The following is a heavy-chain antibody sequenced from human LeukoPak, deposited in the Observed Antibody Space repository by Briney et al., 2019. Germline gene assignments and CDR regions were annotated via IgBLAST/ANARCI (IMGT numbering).Heavy chain of an antibody. D-gene: IGHD3-10*01. J-gene: IGHJ5*02. CDR1: GYIFTDYA. Sequence: GASVKVSCKASGYIFTDYAMNWVRQAPGQGLEWVGWINTNTGNPTYAQGFIGRFVFSLDTSVSTAYLQISSLKAEDTAVYYCARDSPGSGSYYNVLGGGYNWFDPWGQGTLVTVSS. CDR3: ARDSPGSGSYYNVLGGGYNWFDP. V-gene: IGHV7-4-1*02. CDR2: INTNTGNP.